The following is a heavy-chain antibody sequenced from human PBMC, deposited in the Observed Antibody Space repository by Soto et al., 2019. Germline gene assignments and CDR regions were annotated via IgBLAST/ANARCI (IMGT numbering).Heavy chain of an antibody. CDR1: GYTFTSYA. CDR3: ARDGRVTMVRGVPLYYFDY. Sequence: QVQLVQSGAEVKKPGASVKVSCKASGYTFTSYAMHWVRQAPGQRLEWMGWINAGNGNTKYSQKFQGRVTITRDTSARTAYMELSSLRSEDTAVYYCARDGRVTMVRGVPLYYFDYWGQGTLVTVSS. D-gene: IGHD3-10*01. J-gene: IGHJ4*02. V-gene: IGHV1-3*01. CDR2: INAGNGNT.